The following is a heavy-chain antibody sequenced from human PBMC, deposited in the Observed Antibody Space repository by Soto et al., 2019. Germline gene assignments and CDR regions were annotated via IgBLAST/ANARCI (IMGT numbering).Heavy chain of an antibody. D-gene: IGHD5-12*01. Sequence: GGSLRLSCAASGFTFSSYDMHWVRQPTGKGLEWVSAIGTAGDTYYPDSMKGRFTITRDNAKNSQYLQMNSLRAEDTSVYYCARDPNIVATMGSIYYYYGMDVWGQGT. CDR2: IGTAGDT. CDR1: GFTFSSYD. CDR3: ARDPNIVATMGSIYYYYGMDV. V-gene: IGHV3-13*04. J-gene: IGHJ6*02.